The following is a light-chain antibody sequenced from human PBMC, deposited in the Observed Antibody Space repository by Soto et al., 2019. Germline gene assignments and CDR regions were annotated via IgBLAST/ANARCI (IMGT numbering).Light chain of an antibody. J-gene: IGLJ3*02. CDR3: TSYAGSNIWV. CDR2: EVS. V-gene: IGLV2-8*01. Sequence: QSVLTQPPSASGSPGQSVTISCTGTSSDVGGYNYVSWYQQYPGKAPKLMIYEVSKRPSGVPDRFSGSKSGNTASLTVSGPQPEDEADYYCTSYAGSNIWVFGGGTKLTVL. CDR1: SSDVGGYNY.